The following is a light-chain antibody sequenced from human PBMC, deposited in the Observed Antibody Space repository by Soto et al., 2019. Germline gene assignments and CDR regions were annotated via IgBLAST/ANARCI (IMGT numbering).Light chain of an antibody. J-gene: IGLJ3*02. CDR3: HSYESNNVV. Sequence: NFMLTQPHSVSESPGKTVIISCTSSSGSIASNYVQWYQQRPGSAPTIVIYEDNQRPSGVPDRFSGSVDSSSNSASLTISGLKTEDEADYYCHSYESNNVVFGGGTQLTVL. CDR1: SGSIASNY. V-gene: IGLV6-57*02. CDR2: EDN.